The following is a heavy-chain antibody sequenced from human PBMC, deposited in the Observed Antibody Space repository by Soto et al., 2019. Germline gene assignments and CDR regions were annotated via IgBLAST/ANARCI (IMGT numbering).Heavy chain of an antibody. CDR1: GFTFSSYA. J-gene: IGHJ5*02. V-gene: IGHV3-30-3*01. CDR2: ISHDGSNK. D-gene: IGHD2-2*01. CDR3: ARGGIPAAMWNWFDP. Sequence: PGGSLRLSCAASGFTFSSYAMHWVCQAPGKGLEWVAVISHDGSNKYYADSVKGRFTISRDNSKNTLFLQMDSLRAEDTAVYYCARGGIPAAMWNWFDPWGQGTPVTVSS.